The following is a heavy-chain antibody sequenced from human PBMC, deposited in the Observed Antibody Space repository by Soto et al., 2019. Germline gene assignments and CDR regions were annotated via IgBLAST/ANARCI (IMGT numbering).Heavy chain of an antibody. CDR2: MYSGGDI. CDR1: GFSVSTNY. CDR3: VSRIPSWVFDY. J-gene: IGHJ4*01. Sequence: EVRLVESGGGLTQPGGSLRLACLASGFSVSTNYMGWVRQAPGRGLEWVSVMYSGGDIHYADSVEGRFTISRDTSENTLYLQINSLTAEDTAVYFCVSRIPSWVFDYWGQGTLVTVSS. D-gene: IGHD3-16*01. V-gene: IGHV3-53*01.